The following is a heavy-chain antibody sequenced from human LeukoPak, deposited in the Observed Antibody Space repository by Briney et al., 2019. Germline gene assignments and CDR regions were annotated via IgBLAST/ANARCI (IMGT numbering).Heavy chain of an antibody. D-gene: IGHD5-24*01. CDR3: ARDQIKDAYNYDYVDY. J-gene: IGHJ4*02. Sequence: PGGSLRLSCTASGFTFSDYAMYWVRQAPGKGLEWVAVISYDGSNKYYADSVKGRFTISRDNSKNTLYLQMNSLRSEDTALYYCARDQIKDAYNYDYVDYWGQGTLVTVSS. V-gene: IGHV3-30*04. CDR2: ISYDGSNK. CDR1: GFTFSDYA.